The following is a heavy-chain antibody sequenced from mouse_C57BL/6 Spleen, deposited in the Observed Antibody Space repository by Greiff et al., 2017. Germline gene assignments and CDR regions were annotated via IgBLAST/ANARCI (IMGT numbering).Heavy chain of an antibody. CDR3: ARRTGTNYLDY. V-gene: IGHV1-82*01. Sequence: VQLQQSGPELVKPGASVKISCKASGYAFSSSWMNWVKQRPGKGLEWIGRIYPGDGDTNYNGKFKGKATLTADKSSSTAYMQLSSLTSEDSAVYFCARRTGTNYLDYWGQGTPLTVSS. J-gene: IGHJ2*01. CDR2: IYPGDGDT. D-gene: IGHD4-1*01. CDR1: GYAFSSSW.